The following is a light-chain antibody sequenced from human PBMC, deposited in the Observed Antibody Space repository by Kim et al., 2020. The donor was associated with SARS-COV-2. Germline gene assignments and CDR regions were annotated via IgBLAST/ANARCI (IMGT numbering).Light chain of an antibody. V-gene: IGKV3-11*01. J-gene: IGKJ2*01. CDR1: QNINTF. CDR3: QQRSGWYT. CDR2: DAS. Sequence: LSSSAGERAPLSCRAIQNINTFLAWYQQRPGQAPRLLIYDASYRATGVPARFSGSGSGTDFTLTISSLEPEDFAVYYCQQRSGWYTFGQGTKLEI.